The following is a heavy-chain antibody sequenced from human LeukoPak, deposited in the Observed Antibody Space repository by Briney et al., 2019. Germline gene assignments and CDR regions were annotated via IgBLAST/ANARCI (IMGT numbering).Heavy chain of an antibody. CDR2: IYHSGST. CDR1: GYSISSGYY. V-gene: IGHV4-38-2*01. J-gene: IGHJ4*02. Sequence: SETLSLTXAVSGYSISSGYYWGWIRQPPGKGLEWIGSIYHSGSTYYNPSLKSRVTISVDTSKNQFSLKLSSVTAADTAVYYCARLIAVAGTNLWGQGTLVTVSS. D-gene: IGHD6-19*01. CDR3: ARLIAVAGTNL.